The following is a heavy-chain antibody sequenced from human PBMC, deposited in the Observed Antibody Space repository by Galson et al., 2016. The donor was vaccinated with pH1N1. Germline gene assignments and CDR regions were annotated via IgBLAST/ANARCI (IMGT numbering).Heavy chain of an antibody. D-gene: IGHD3-3*01. J-gene: IGHJ4*02. Sequence: SLRLSCAASGFTVSSNYMSWVRQAPGKGLEWVSFLYLTGATYYAESVKGRFTISRDNSKNTVYLQMNNLRAEDTAVYYCARDLRGANSFFGYWGQGTLVTVST. CDR3: ARDLRGANSFFGY. CDR1: GFTVSSNY. V-gene: IGHV3-53*01. CDR2: LYLTGAT.